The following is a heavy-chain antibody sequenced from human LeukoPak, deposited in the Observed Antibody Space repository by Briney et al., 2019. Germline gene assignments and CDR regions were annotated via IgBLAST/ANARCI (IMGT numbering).Heavy chain of an antibody. V-gene: IGHV4-61*01. D-gene: IGHD3-10*01. Sequence: PSETLSLTCTVSGGSVSSGSYYWSWIRQPPGKGLEWIGYIYYSGSTNYNPSLKSRVTISVDTSKNQFSLKLSSVTAADTAVYYCARDFSVSYGSGAPGWFDPWGQGTLVTVSS. CDR3: ARDFSVSYGSGAPGWFDP. J-gene: IGHJ5*02. CDR2: IYYSGST. CDR1: GGSVSSGSYY.